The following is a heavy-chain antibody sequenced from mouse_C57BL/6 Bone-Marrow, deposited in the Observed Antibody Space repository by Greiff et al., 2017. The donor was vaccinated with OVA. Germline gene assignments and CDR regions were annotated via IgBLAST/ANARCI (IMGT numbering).Heavy chain of an antibody. Sequence: QVQLQQSGAELVRPGTSVKMSCKASGYTFTNYWIGWAKQRPGHGLEWIGDIYPGGGYTNYNEKFKGKATLTADKSSSTASMQFSSLTSEDSAIYYWARSPYWSYWYFDVWGTGTTVTVSS. V-gene: IGHV1-63*01. D-gene: IGHD2-10*01. J-gene: IGHJ1*03. CDR1: GYTFTNYW. CDR2: IYPGGGYT. CDR3: ARSPYWSYWYFDV.